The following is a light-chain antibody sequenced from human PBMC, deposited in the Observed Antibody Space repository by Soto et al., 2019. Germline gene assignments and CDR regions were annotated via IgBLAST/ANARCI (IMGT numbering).Light chain of an antibody. CDR2: DVS. J-gene: IGLJ2*01. V-gene: IGLV2-14*01. CDR3: SSYSSSNTLVI. CDR1: SSDVGGYNY. Sequence: QSALTQPASVSGSPGQSITISCTGTSSDVGGYNYVSWYQQHPGTAPKLMIYDVSNRPSGVSNRFSGSKSGNTASLTISGLQAEDEADYYCSSYSSSNTLVIFGGGTQLTVL.